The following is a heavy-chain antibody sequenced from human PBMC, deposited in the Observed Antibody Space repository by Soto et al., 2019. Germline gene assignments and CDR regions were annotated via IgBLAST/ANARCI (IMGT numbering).Heavy chain of an antibody. Sequence: GGSLRLSCAASGFTFSSYWMSWVRQAPGKGLEWVANIKQDGSEKYYVDSVKGRFTISRDNAKNSLYLQMNSLRAEDTAVYYCARALIYYXILTGYYGYHYYYGMDVWGQGTTVTVSS. V-gene: IGHV3-7*01. CDR2: IKQDGSEK. D-gene: IGHD3-9*01. CDR1: GFTFSSYW. J-gene: IGHJ6*02. CDR3: ARALIYYXILTGYYGYHYYYGMDV.